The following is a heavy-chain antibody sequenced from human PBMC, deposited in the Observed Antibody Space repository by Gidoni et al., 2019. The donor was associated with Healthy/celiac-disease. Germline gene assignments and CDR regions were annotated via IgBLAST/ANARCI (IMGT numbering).Heavy chain of an antibody. D-gene: IGHD1-26*01. V-gene: IGHV4-31*03. Sequence: QVQLQESVPGLVKTSQTLSLTCTVSGGSISSGGYYWSWIRQHPGKGLEWIGYIYYSGSTYYNPSLKSRVTISVDTSKNQFSLKLSSVTAADTAVYYCARDRSNSTPYYYGMDVWGQGTTVTVSS. CDR3: ARDRSNSTPYYYGMDV. CDR2: IYYSGST. CDR1: GGSISSGGYY. J-gene: IGHJ6*02.